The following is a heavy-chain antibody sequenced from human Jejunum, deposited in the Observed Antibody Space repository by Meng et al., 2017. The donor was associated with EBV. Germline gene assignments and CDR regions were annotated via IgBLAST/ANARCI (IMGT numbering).Heavy chain of an antibody. CDR2: INTDTRNP. CDR1: GYRCTDQA. CDR3: ARGEGGYCSSSSCYLGT. D-gene: IGHD2-2*01. V-gene: IGHV7-4-1*02. J-gene: IGHJ4*02. Sequence: VEVVLCGCGLKPPGASVELSCKAFGYRCTDQAMHWVRKAPGQGLEWMGLINTDTRNPTYAQGLTGRFVFSLVTSVSTAYLQISSLKAEDTAVYYCARGEGGYCSSSSCYLGTWGQGTLVTVSS.